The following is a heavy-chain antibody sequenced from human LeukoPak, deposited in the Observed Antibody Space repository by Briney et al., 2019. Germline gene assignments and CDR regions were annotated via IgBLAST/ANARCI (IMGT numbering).Heavy chain of an antibody. Sequence: PSQTLSLTCTVSGGSISSGGYYWSWIRQPPGKGLEWIGYIYHSGSTYYNPSLKSRVTISVDRSKNQFSLKLSSVTAADTAVYYCARSLNYYDSSGYLYWGQGTLVTVSS. CDR1: GGSISSGGYY. CDR2: IYHSGST. J-gene: IGHJ4*02. V-gene: IGHV4-30-2*01. CDR3: ARSLNYYDSSGYLY. D-gene: IGHD3-22*01.